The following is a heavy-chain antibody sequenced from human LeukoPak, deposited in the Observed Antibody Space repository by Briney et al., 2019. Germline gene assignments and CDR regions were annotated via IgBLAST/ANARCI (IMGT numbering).Heavy chain of an antibody. CDR2: ISSSSSTI. V-gene: IGHV3-48*02. D-gene: IGHD1-26*01. CDR1: GFTFSTYA. Sequence: GGSLRLSCAASGFTFSTYAVNWVRQAPGKGLEWVSYISSSSSTIYYADSVKGRFTISRDNAKNSLYLQMNSLGDEDTAVYYCAREVGAYPLDYWGQGTLVTVSS. J-gene: IGHJ4*02. CDR3: AREVGAYPLDY.